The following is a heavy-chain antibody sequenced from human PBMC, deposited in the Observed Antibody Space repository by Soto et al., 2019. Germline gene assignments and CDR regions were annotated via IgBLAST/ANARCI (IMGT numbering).Heavy chain of an antibody. J-gene: IGHJ6*02. D-gene: IGHD2-2*01. Sequence: SETLSLTCDVSGGSIDNSHSSWGWVRQPPGKGLEWIGRIYTSGSTNYNPSLKSRVTMSVDTSKNQFSLKLTSVTAADTAVYYCARAVYCTTANCWDDFHYYNIDVWGQGTAVTVSS. CDR2: IYTSGST. CDR3: ARAVYCTTANCWDDFHYYNIDV. CDR1: GGSIDNSHSS. V-gene: IGHV4-4*07.